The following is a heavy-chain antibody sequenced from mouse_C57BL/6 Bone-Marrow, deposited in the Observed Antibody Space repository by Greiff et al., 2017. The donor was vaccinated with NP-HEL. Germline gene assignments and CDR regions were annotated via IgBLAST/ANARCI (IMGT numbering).Heavy chain of an antibody. Sequence: EVHVVESGGGLVQSGRSLRLSCATSGFTFSDFYMEWVRQAPGKGLEWIAASRNKANDYTTDYSASVKGRFIVSRDTSQSILYLQMNALRAEDTAIYYCARDALYGYDVPYWYFDVWGTGTTVTVSS. V-gene: IGHV7-1*01. J-gene: IGHJ1*03. CDR1: GFTFSDFY. CDR2: SRNKANDYTT. CDR3: ARDALYGYDVPYWYFDV. D-gene: IGHD2-2*01.